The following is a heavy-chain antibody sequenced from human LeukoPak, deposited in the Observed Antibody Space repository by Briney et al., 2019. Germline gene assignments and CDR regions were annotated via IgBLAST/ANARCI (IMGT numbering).Heavy chain of an antibody. CDR1: GYTFTGYY. CDR3: ARVKVRAAAGFCYPY. V-gene: IGHV1-2*02. CDR2: INPNSGGT. J-gene: IGHJ4*02. D-gene: IGHD6-13*01. Sequence: ASVKVSCKASGYTFTGYYMHWVRQAPGQGLEWMGWINPNSGGTNYAQKFQGRVTMTRDASISTAYMELSRLRSDDTAVYYCARVKVRAAAGFCYPYRGQGTLVTVSS.